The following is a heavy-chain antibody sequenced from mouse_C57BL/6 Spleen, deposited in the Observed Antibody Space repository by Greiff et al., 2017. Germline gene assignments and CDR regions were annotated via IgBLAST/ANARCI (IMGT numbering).Heavy chain of an antibody. CDR3: ARDYYYGSSTHWYFDV. CDR1: GFTFSSYA. CDR2: ISDGGSYT. D-gene: IGHD1-1*01. J-gene: IGHJ1*03. Sequence: EVQLVESGGGLVKPGGSLKLSCAASGFTFSSYAMSWVRQTPEKRLEWVATISDGGSYTYYPDNVKGRFTISRDNAKNNLYLQMSHLKSEDTAMYYCARDYYYGSSTHWYFDVWGTGTTVTVSS. V-gene: IGHV5-4*01.